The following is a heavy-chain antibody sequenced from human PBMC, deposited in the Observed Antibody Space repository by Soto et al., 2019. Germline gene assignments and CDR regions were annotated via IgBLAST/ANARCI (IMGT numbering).Heavy chain of an antibody. CDR1: GGSISSYY. D-gene: IGHD1-26*01. CDR2: IYYSGST. Sequence: SETLSLTCTVSGGSISSYYWSWIRQPPGKGLEWIGYIYYSGSTNYNPSIKSRVTISVDTSKNQFSLKLSSVTAADTDEYYCARVLFGRLAWFDPWGQGTLVTVSS. V-gene: IGHV4-59*01. J-gene: IGHJ5*02. CDR3: ARVLFGRLAWFDP.